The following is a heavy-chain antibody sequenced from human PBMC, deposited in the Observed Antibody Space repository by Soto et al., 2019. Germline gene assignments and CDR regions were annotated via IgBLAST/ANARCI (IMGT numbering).Heavy chain of an antibody. V-gene: IGHV3-23*01. J-gene: IGHJ3*02. D-gene: IGHD2-2*01. Sequence: EVQLLESGGGLVQPGESLRVSCIASGFTFRNYAMSWVRQAPGKGLEWVSAISGSGGTTYYADSVKGRFTISRDNSKNTLYLQMNSLRAEDKATYYCAKDLDVYCSSASCYGDAFDIWGQGTMVTVSS. CDR3: AKDLDVYCSSASCYGDAFDI. CDR1: GFTFRNYA. CDR2: ISGSGGTT.